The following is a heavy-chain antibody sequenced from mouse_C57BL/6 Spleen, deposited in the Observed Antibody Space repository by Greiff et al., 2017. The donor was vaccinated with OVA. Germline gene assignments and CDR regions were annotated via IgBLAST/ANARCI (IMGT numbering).Heavy chain of an antibody. CDR3: GRSAGTAFDY. D-gene: IGHD1-2*01. CDR2: IDPGDGDT. J-gene: IGHJ2*01. CDR1: GYAFSSYW. V-gene: IGHV1-80*01. Sequence: VQVVQPGAELVKPGASVKLSCKASGYAFSSYWMHWVKQRPGKGLEWIGKIDPGDGDTNYNGKFKGKATLTVDKSSSTAYMQLSSLTSEDSAVXCCGRSAGTAFDYWGQGTTVTVSS.